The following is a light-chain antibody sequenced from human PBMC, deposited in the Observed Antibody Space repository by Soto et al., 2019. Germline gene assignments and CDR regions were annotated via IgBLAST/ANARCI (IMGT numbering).Light chain of an antibody. CDR2: EVS. V-gene: IGLV2-8*01. Sequence: QSVLTQPPSASGSPGQSVTISCTGTNSDVGGYNYVAWYQHHPGKAPKLMIYEVSKRPSGVPDRFSGSKSGNTASLSVSGLQADDEADYYCSSYAGSSTFVFGGGTKLTVL. J-gene: IGLJ3*02. CDR3: SSYAGSSTFV. CDR1: NSDVGGYNY.